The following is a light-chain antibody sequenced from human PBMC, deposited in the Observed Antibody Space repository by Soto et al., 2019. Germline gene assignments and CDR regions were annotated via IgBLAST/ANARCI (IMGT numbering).Light chain of an antibody. CDR2: DDR. CDR3: QVWDSSRNRV. V-gene: IGLV3-21*02. J-gene: IGLJ2*01. CDR1: NIGSKV. Sequence: SYELTQPPSVSVAPGQTARIPCGGDNIGSKVVHWFQQKPGQAPLLVVYDDRARPSGIPERFSGSNSGNTATLTISGAEAGDEADYYCQVWDSSRNRVFGGGTKLTVL.